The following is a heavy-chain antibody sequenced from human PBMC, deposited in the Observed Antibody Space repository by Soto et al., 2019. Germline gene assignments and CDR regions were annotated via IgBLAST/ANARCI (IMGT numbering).Heavy chain of an antibody. CDR1: GFTFRDYG. D-gene: IGHD3-3*01. CDR3: AREIFY. J-gene: IGHJ4*02. Sequence: GGSHRLSCAALGFTFRDYGMHWVRQAPGKGLVWVSRINSDRSSTSYADSVKGRFTISRDNAKNTLYLQMNSLRAEDTAVYYCAREIFYWGQGTLVTVSS. V-gene: IGHV3-74*01. CDR2: INSDRSST.